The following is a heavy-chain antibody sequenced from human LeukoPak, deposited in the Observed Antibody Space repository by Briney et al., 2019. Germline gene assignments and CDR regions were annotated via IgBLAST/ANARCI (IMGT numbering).Heavy chain of an antibody. D-gene: IGHD1-14*01. CDR1: GGSFSGYY. J-gene: IGHJ4*02. V-gene: IGHV4-34*01. CDR2: INHSGST. CDR3: ARWPQPEVAGFDY. Sequence: SETLSLTCAVYGGSFSGYYWSWIRQPPGKGLEWIGEINHSGSTNYNPSLKSRVTISVDTSKNQFSLKLSSVTAADTAVYYCARWPQPEVAGFDYWGQGTLVTVSS.